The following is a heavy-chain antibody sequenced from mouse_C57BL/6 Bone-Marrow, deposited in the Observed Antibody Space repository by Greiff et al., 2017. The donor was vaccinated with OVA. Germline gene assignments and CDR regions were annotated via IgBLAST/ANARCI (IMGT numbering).Heavy chain of an antibody. CDR3: TPTYYDCPLGY. Sequence: EVKLMEPGAELVRPGASVKLSCTASGFNIKDDYMHWVKQRPEQGLEWIGWIDPENGGTEYASKFQGKATITADTSSNTAYLQLSSLTSEDAAVYYCTPTYYDCPLGYWGPGTTLTVSS. D-gene: IGHD2-4*01. J-gene: IGHJ2*01. CDR1: GFNIKDDY. V-gene: IGHV14-4*01. CDR2: IDPENGGT.